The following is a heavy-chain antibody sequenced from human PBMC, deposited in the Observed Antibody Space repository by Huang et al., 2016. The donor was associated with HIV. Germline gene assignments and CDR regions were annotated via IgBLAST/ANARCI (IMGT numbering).Heavy chain of an antibody. CDR2: IKSKGSST. V-gene: IGHV3-74*01. CDR1: GFSISSYW. D-gene: IGHD3-22*01. J-gene: IGHJ4*02. CDR3: ARDPRIQSWLNFFDY. Sequence: EVQLVESGGGLVQPGGSLRLSCAASGFSISSYWMHWVRQAPGKGLWCVSRIKSKGSSTSYADSVKGRFTISRDNAKNTLYLQMNSLRAEDTAVYYCARDPRIQSWLNFFDYWGQGTLVSVSS.